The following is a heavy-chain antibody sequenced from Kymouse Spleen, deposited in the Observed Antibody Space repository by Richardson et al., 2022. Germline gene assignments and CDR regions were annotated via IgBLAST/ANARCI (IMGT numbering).Heavy chain of an antibody. V-gene: IGHV4-39*01. D-gene: IGHD1-7*01. CDR3: ARKLELRGYFDL. J-gene: IGHJ2*01. CDR1: GGSISSSSYY. Sequence: QLQLQESGPGLVKPSETLSLTCTVSGGSISSSSYYWGWIRQPPGKGLEWIGSIYYSGSTYYNPSLKSRVTISVDTSKNQFSLKLSSVTAADTAVYYCARKLELRGYFDLWGRGTLVTVSS. CDR2: IYYSGST.